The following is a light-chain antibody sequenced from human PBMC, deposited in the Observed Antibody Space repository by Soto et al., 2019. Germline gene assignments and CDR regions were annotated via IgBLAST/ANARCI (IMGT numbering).Light chain of an antibody. V-gene: IGLV1-44*01. CDR2: SND. CDR1: SSNIGTNT. CDR3: ATWDDSRTGKL. Sequence: QSVLTQTPAASATPGQRVKLSCSGSSSNIGTNTVNWYQQLPGTASKLLIYSNDHRPSGVPDRFSGSKSGTSASLAISWLQSEDEADSYCATWDDSRTGKLFGGGSKLTVL. J-gene: IGLJ3*02.